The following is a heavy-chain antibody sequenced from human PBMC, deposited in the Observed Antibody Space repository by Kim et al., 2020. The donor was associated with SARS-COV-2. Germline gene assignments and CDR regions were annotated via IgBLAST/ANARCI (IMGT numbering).Heavy chain of an antibody. CDR1: GFTFDDYA. Sequence: GGSLRLSCAASGFTFDDYAMHWVRQAPGKGLEWVSGISWNSGSIGYADSVKGRFTISRDNAKNSLYLQMNSLRAEDTALYYCSKGGSYGPSNWFDPWGQGTLVTVSS. D-gene: IGHD3-10*01. CDR3: SKGGSYGPSNWFDP. V-gene: IGHV3-9*01. J-gene: IGHJ5*02. CDR2: ISWNSGSI.